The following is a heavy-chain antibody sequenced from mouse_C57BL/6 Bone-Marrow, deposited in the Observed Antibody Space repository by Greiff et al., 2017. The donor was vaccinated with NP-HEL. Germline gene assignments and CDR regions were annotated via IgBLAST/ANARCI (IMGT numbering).Heavy chain of an antibody. V-gene: IGHV1-9*01. CDR2: ILLGSGST. CDR3: AREIYYGYGGFAY. D-gene: IGHD2-2*01. Sequence: VQLQQSGAELMKPGASVKLSCKATGYTFTGYWIEWVKQRPGHGLEWIGEILLGSGSTNYNEKFKGKAPFTADTSSNTPYMQLISLTTDDSAIYYCAREIYYGYGGFAYWGQGTLVTVSA. J-gene: IGHJ3*01. CDR1: GYTFTGYW.